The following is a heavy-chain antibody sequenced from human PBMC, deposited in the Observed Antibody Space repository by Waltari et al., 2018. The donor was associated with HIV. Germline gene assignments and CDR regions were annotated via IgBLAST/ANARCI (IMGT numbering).Heavy chain of an antibody. CDR1: GYTFTSYD. V-gene: IGHV1-8*01. D-gene: IGHD3-10*01. CDR2: MNPNSGNT. Sequence: QVQLVQSGAEVKKPGASVKVSCKASGYTFTSYDINWVRQATGQGLEWMGWMNPNSGNTGYAQKFQGRVTMTRNTSISTAYMELSSLRSEDTAVYYCARVPERDPSDYYYGMDVWGQGTTVTVSS. J-gene: IGHJ6*02. CDR3: ARVPERDPSDYYYGMDV.